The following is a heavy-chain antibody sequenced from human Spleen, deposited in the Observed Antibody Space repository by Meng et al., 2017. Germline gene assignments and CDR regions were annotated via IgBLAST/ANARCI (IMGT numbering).Heavy chain of an antibody. CDR3: ARGLRSTIWSLGLDY. V-gene: IGHV1-18*01. D-gene: IGHD5/OR15-5a*01. J-gene: IGHJ4*02. CDR1: GYTFTSYG. Sequence: ASVKVSCKASGYTFTSYGISWVRQAPGQGLEWMGWISAYNGNANYAQKLQGRVTMTTDTSTSTAYMELRSLRSDDTAVYYCARGLRSTIWSLGLDYWGQGTLVTVSS. CDR2: ISAYNGNA.